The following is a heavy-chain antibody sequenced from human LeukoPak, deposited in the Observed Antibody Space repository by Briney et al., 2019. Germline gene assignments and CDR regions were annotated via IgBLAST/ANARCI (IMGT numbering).Heavy chain of an antibody. J-gene: IGHJ4*02. Sequence: ASVKVSCKASGYTFISYYMHWVRQAPGQGHEWMGIINLSGGGTSYPQKFQGRVTMTRDTSTSTVCMELSSLTAEDTAVYYCAGSSVERQQLARFDCWGQGTLVTVSS. CDR3: AGSSVERQQLARFDC. V-gene: IGHV1-46*01. D-gene: IGHD6-13*01. CDR2: INLSGGGT. CDR1: GYTFISYY.